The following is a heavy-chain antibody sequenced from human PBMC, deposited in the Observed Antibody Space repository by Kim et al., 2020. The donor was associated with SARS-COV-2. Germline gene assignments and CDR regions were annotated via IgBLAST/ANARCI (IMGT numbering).Heavy chain of an antibody. CDR1: GASLSSSRYY. J-gene: IGHJ6*02. V-gene: IGHV4-39*01. CDR3: ARHSGAGNNFYYGMDV. Sequence: SETLSLTCTVSGASLSSSRYYWGWIRQPPGKTLEWVGSVYYSGSIYYNPSLKSRVTMSVDTSMNQFSLNLSSVTAADTAVYYCARHSGAGNNFYYGMDVWSQGTTVAVSS. CDR2: VYYSGSI. D-gene: IGHD1-1*01.